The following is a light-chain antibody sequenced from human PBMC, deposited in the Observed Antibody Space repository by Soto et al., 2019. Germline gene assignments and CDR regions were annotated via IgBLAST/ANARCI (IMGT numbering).Light chain of an antibody. J-gene: IGKJ1*01. Sequence: PSSSSVFSTFGARITISCLASQSLGNALGWYQQKPGKPPKVLIYGASNLQSGVPPRFSGSGSGTDFTLTINSLQTDDFATYYCQQYNSYWTFGQGSKVDIK. CDR3: QQYNSYWT. CDR2: GAS. V-gene: IGKV1-5*01. CDR1: QSLGNA.